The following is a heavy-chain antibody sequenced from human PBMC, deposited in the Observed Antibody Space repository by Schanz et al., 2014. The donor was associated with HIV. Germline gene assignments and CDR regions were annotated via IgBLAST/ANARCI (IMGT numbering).Heavy chain of an antibody. Sequence: EVQMLESGGGSVQPGGSLRLSCAASGFTFYTYAMTWVRQAPGKGLEWVSAIDGVGDNTYYADSVKGRFTISRDNSKNTLYLQMTTLRIDDTAVYYCAKPEYDSRGNSQSHFDYWGQGTLVTVSS. CDR2: IDGVGDNT. D-gene: IGHD3-22*01. CDR1: GFTFYTYA. J-gene: IGHJ4*02. V-gene: IGHV3-23*01. CDR3: AKPEYDSRGNSQSHFDY.